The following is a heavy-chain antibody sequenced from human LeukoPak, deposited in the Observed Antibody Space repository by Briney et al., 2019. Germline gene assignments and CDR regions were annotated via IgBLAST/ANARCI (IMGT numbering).Heavy chain of an antibody. D-gene: IGHD6-19*01. J-gene: IGHJ4*02. CDR1: GFTFSNYG. V-gene: IGHV3-33*01. CDR3: ARGSLGTIAVAGTLDY. CDR2: IWYDGSNK. Sequence: PGGSLRLSCAASGFTFSNYGMHWVRQAPGKGLEWVAVIWYDGSNKYYADSMKGRFTISRDNSKNTLYLLMNSLRAEDTAVYYCARGSLGTIAVAGTLDYWGQGILATVSS.